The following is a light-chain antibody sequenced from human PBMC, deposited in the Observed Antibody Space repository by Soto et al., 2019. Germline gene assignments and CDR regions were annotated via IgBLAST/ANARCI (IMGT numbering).Light chain of an antibody. V-gene: IGLV1-44*01. CDR1: SSNIGSNT. J-gene: IGLJ1*01. CDR3: VSHISVAYRSIYV. Sequence: QSVLTQPPSASGTPGQRVTISCSGSSSNIGSNTVNWYQQLPGTAPKLLIYSNNQRPSGVPDRFSGSKSDNTASLTISGLQAEDEADYYCVSHISVAYRSIYVFGTGTKLTV. CDR2: SNN.